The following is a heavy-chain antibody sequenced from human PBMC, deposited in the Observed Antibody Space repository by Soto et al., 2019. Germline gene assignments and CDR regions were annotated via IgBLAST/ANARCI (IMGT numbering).Heavy chain of an antibody. J-gene: IGHJ3*02. D-gene: IGHD3-10*01. CDR3: ARRYGSFFDI. V-gene: IGHV4-59*08. CDR2: IYYSGST. CDR1: GGSISSYY. Sequence: PSETLSLTCTVSGGSISSYYWSWIRQPPGKGLEWIGYIYYSGSTHYNPSLKSRVTISVDTSKNQFSLKLSSVTAADTAVYYCARRYGSFFDIWGQGTMVTVSS.